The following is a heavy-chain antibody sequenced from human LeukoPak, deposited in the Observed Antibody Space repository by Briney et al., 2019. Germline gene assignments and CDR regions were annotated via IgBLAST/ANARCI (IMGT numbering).Heavy chain of an antibody. CDR3: ARGGHSLSSGCCFHD. D-gene: IGHD6-6*01. CDR1: GGSISSYY. V-gene: IGHV4-59*01. Sequence: SETLSLTCTVSGGSISSYYWSWIRQPPGKGLEWIGYIYYSGITNYNPSLKSRVTISVDTSKNQFSLKLSSVTAADTAMYYCARGGHSLSSGCCFHDWGQGTLVTVSS. CDR2: IYYSGIT. J-gene: IGHJ4*02.